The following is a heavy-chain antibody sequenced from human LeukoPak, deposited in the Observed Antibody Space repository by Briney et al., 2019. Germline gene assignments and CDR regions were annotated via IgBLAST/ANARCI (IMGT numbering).Heavy chain of an antibody. CDR3: AKGLGYYDTGSSRWGDFDY. J-gene: IGHJ4*02. CDR1: GYTFSNYG. V-gene: IGHV3-30*18. Sequence: GGSLRLSCAASGYTFSNYGMHWVRQAPGKGLEWVAVISYDGSNKYYADSVKGRFTISRDNSKNTLYLQMNSLRAEDTAVYYCAKGLGYYDTGSSRWGDFDYWGQGTLVTVSS. CDR2: ISYDGSNK. D-gene: IGHD3-22*01.